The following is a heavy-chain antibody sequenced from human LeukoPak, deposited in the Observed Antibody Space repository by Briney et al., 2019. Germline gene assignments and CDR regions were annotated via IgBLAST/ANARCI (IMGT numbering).Heavy chain of an antibody. Sequence: GGSLRLSCAASGFTFSSYEMNWVRQAPGKGLEWVSAISDSGGSTYYADSVKGRFTISRDNSKNTLYLQMNSLRAEDTAVYYCAKPYGDYVLAAFDIWGQGTMVTVSS. V-gene: IGHV3-23*01. CDR3: AKPYGDYVLAAFDI. D-gene: IGHD4-17*01. CDR1: GFTFSSYE. CDR2: ISDSGGST. J-gene: IGHJ3*02.